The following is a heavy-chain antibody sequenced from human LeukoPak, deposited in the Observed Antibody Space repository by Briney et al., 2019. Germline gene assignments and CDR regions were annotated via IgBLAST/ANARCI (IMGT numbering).Heavy chain of an antibody. CDR2: IVGSVGTT. Sequence: GGSLRLSCAASGFSFSSYAMSWVRQAPGKGLEWVSAIVGSVGTTYYSDSVKGRFTISRDNSKNTLYLQMNSLRAEDTAVYYCAKDAVLLWFGESAGLPYYFDYWGQGTLVTVSS. D-gene: IGHD3-10*01. CDR1: GFSFSSYA. CDR3: AKDAVLLWFGESAGLPYYFDY. J-gene: IGHJ4*02. V-gene: IGHV3-23*01.